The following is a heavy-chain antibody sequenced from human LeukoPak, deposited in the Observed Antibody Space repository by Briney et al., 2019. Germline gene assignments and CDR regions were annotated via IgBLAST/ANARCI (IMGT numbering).Heavy chain of an antibody. V-gene: IGHV3-21*04. CDR1: GFSFSSYS. Sequence: GGSLRLSCAASGFSFSSYSMNWVRQAPGKGLEWVSSITTSSSYIYYADSVKGRFTISRDNAKNSLFLQMNSLRAEDTAVYYCARDNSVRDEAWWFNPWGQGTLVTVSS. CDR3: ARDNSVRDEAWWFNP. D-gene: IGHD5-24*01. J-gene: IGHJ5*02. CDR2: ITTSSSYI.